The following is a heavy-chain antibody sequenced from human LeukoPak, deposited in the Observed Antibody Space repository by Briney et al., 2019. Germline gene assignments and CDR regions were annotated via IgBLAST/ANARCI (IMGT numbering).Heavy chain of an antibody. Sequence: QAGGSLRLSCAASGFTFSSYAMHWVRQAPGKGLEWVSGISWNSGSIGYADSVKGRFTISRDNAKNSLYLQMNSLRAEDMALYYCAKSPAMTTVDSGAFDIWGQGTMVTVSS. D-gene: IGHD4-17*01. J-gene: IGHJ3*02. CDR1: GFTFSSYA. V-gene: IGHV3-9*03. CDR2: ISWNSGSI. CDR3: AKSPAMTTVDSGAFDI.